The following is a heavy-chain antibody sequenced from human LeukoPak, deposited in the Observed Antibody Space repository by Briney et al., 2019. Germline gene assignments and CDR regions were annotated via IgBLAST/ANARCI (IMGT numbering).Heavy chain of an antibody. V-gene: IGHV4-34*01. CDR3: AIRGGSSGYYVGY. CDR1: GGSFSGYY. J-gene: IGHJ4*02. D-gene: IGHD3-22*01. CDR2: INHSGST. Sequence: SETLSLTCAVYGGSFSGYYWGWIPQPPGKGLEWIGEINHSGSTNYNPSLKSRVTISVDTTKNQFSLKLKSVTAAHSAVYYCAIRGGSSGYYVGYWGQGTLVTVSS.